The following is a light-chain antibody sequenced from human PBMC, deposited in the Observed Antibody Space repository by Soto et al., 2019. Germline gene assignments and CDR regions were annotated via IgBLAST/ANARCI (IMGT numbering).Light chain of an antibody. CDR2: GAS. CDR1: QTVASN. CDR3: QQYHNWPPQYT. V-gene: IGKV3-15*01. J-gene: IGKJ2*01. Sequence: IVMTQSPASLSVSPGEGATLSCRASQTVASNLAWYQQKPGQGPRLLIHGASTRATGVPARFSGSGSGTDFTLTISSLQSEDFAVYYCQQYHNWPPQYTFGQGTKLQIK.